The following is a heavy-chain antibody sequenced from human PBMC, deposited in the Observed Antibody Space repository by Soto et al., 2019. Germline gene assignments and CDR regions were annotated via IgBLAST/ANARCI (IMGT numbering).Heavy chain of an antibody. J-gene: IGHJ4*02. Sequence: QLQLQESGSGLVKPSQTLSLTCAVSGGSISSGGSSWTWIRQPPGKGLEWIGYIYHSGSTYYNPSLKSRVNMSVDRSKNQFSLKLTSVTAADTAVYYYARGAVVNFDSWGQGTLVTVPS. CDR1: GGSISSGGSS. CDR3: ARGAVVNFDS. CDR2: IYHSGST. V-gene: IGHV4-30-2*01. D-gene: IGHD3-22*01.